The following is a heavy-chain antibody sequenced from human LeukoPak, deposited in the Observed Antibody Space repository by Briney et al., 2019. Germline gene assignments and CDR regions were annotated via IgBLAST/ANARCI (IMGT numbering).Heavy chain of an antibody. D-gene: IGHD6-6*01. CDR2: ISNSGGTK. J-gene: IGHJ4*02. Sequence: PGGSLRLSCAASGFTFGDYYMDWIRQAPGKGLEYISDISNSGGTKYCADSVKGRFTISRDNAKNSLILQMDRLTFEDTAIYYCARDTLTDIAARPLDYWGQGTLVTVSS. CDR1: GFTFGDYY. CDR3: ARDTLTDIAARPLDY. V-gene: IGHV3-11*01.